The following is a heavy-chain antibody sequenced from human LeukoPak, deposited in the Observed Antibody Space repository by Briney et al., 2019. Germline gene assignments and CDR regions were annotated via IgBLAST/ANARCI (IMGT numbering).Heavy chain of an antibody. CDR3: ARDNQHYYGSGNEFDY. Sequence: SQTLSLTCAISGDSVSSNSAAWNWIRQSPSRGLEWLGRTYYRSKWYNDYAVSVKSRITINPDTSKNQFSLQLNSVTPEDTAVYYCARDNQHYYGSGNEFDYWGQGTLVTVSS. CDR2: TYYRSKWYN. V-gene: IGHV6-1*01. CDR1: GDSVSSNSAA. J-gene: IGHJ4*02. D-gene: IGHD3-10*01.